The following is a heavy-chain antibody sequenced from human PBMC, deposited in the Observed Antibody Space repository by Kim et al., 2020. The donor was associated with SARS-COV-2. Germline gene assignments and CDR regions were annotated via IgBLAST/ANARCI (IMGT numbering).Heavy chain of an antibody. V-gene: IGHV3-33*06. CDR2: IWYDGSNK. D-gene: IGHD6-19*01. J-gene: IGHJ4*02. Sequence: GGSLRLSCAASGFTFSSYAMHWVRQAPGKGLEWVAVIWYDGSNKYYADSVKGRFTISRDNSKNTLYLQMNSLRAEDTAVYYCANGDIAVAGTLHYWGQGTLVTVSS. CDR3: ANGDIAVAGTLHY. CDR1: GFTFSSYA.